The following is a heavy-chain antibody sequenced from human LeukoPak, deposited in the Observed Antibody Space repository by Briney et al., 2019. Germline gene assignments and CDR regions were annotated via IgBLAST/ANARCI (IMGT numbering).Heavy chain of an antibody. J-gene: IGHJ4*02. CDR1: GFTFSIYS. CDR3: ARGGSSSSWPFYY. CDR2: ISGDSNYI. V-gene: IGHV3-21*01. D-gene: IGHD6-13*01. Sequence: GGSLRLSCAASGFTFSIYSMSWVRQAPGKGLEWVSSISGDSNYIYYADSVKGRFTISRDNAKNSLFLQMNSLRAEDTAVYYCARGGSSSSWPFYYWGQGTLVTVSS.